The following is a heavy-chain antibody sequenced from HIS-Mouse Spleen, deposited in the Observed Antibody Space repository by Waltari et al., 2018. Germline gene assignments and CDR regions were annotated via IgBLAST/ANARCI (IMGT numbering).Heavy chain of an antibody. CDR1: GFPFGSCG. J-gene: IGHJ4*02. CDR3: AKDKHHAFDY. V-gene: IGHV3-30*18. CDR2: ISYDGSNK. Sequence: QVQLVESGGGVVQPGRSLRLPCAALGFPFGSCGMHWVRQAPGKGLEWVAVISYDGSNKYYADSVKGRFTISRDNSKNTLYLQMNSLRAEDTAVYYCAKDKHHAFDYWGQGTLVTVSS.